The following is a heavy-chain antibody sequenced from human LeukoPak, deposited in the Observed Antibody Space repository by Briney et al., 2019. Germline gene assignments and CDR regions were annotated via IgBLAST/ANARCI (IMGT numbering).Heavy chain of an antibody. D-gene: IGHD6-19*01. CDR3: ARGSGWLDY. Sequence: GGSLRLSCAASGSSFSTHSLTWVRQAPGKGLQWVATINHDGSEKDYVDSVKGRFTISRDNAENSLYLQLNSLRAEDTAIYYCARGSGWLDYWGQGTLVTVSS. V-gene: IGHV3-7*03. CDR1: GSSFSTHS. CDR2: INHDGSEK. J-gene: IGHJ4*02.